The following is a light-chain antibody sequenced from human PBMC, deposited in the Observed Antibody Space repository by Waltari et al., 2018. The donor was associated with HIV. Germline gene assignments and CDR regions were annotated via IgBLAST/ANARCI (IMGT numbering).Light chain of an antibody. CDR1: QSVSSY. CDR2: DAS. Sequence: DIVLTQSPATLYLSPGEKATLSCRARQSVSSYLAWYQQKPGQAPRLLIYDASNRATGIPARFSGSGSGTDFTRTISSLEPEDFAVYFCQQRSNWPLTFGGGTKVEIK. V-gene: IGKV3-11*01. CDR3: QQRSNWPLT. J-gene: IGKJ4*01.